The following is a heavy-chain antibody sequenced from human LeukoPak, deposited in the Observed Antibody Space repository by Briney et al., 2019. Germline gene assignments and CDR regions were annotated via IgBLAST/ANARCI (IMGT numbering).Heavy chain of an antibody. CDR3: ARHRGDGWLLYYFDY. V-gene: IGHV3-20*04. J-gene: IGHJ4*02. D-gene: IGHD5-24*01. CDR1: GFSFEDYG. Sequence: GGSLRLSCAASGFSFEDYGMSWVRQAPGKGLEWVSGINWNGGSTGYADSVKGRFTISRDNAKNSLYLQMNSLRAEDTALYYCARHRGDGWLLYYFDYWGQGTLVTVSS. CDR2: INWNGGST.